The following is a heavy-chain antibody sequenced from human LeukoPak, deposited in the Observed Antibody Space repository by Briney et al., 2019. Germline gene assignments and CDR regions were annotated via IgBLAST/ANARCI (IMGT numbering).Heavy chain of an antibody. J-gene: IGHJ4*02. CDR1: GGSFSGYY. CDR3: ARRYPLYYFDY. D-gene: IGHD1-1*01. Sequence: SETLSLTCAVYGGSFSGYYWSWIRQPPGKGLEWIGEINHSGSTNYNLSLKSRVTISVDTSKNQFSLKLSSVTAADTAVYYCARRYPLYYFDYWGQGTLVTVSS. CDR2: INHSGST. V-gene: IGHV4-34*01.